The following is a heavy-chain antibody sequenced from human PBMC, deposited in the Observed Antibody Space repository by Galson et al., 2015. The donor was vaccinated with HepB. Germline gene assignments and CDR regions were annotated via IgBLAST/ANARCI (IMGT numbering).Heavy chain of an antibody. CDR2: IRSYNANI. CDR3: ATSRRIVGEY. J-gene: IGHJ4*02. Sequence: SVKVSCKASGYIFGTYGITWVRQAPGQGLEWMTWIRSYNANINYAQKLQGRITITTDTSTSTAYLELRSLRSDDTAIYYCATSRRIVGEYWGQGTLVTVSS. V-gene: IGHV1-18*01. D-gene: IGHD1-26*01. CDR1: GYIFGTYG.